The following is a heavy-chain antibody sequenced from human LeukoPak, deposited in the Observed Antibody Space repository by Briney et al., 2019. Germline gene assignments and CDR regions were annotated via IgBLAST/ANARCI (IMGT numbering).Heavy chain of an antibody. J-gene: IGHJ4*02. V-gene: IGHV1-2*02. CDR3: ARDRFGTVAEVDY. CDR2: INPNSGGT. D-gene: IGHD6-19*01. Sequence: ASVKVSCKASGYTFTGYYMHWVRQAPGQGLEWMGWINPNSGGTNYAQKFQGRVTMIRDTSISTAYMELSRLRSDDTAVYYCARDRFGTVAEVDYWGQGTLVTVSS. CDR1: GYTFTGYY.